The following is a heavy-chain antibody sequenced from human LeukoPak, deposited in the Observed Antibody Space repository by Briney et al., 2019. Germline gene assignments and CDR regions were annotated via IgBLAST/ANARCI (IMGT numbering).Heavy chain of an antibody. CDR1: GGSISSGDYY. D-gene: IGHD6-13*01. CDR2: IYYSGST. V-gene: IGHV4-30-4*01. Sequence: KSSETLSLTCTVSGGSISSGDYYWSWIRQPPGKGLEWIGYIYYSGSTYYNPSLKSRVTISVDTSKNQFSLKLSSVTAADTAVYYCARHTTSSWYGGIYFDYWGQGTLVTVSS. J-gene: IGHJ4*02. CDR3: ARHTTSSWYGGIYFDY.